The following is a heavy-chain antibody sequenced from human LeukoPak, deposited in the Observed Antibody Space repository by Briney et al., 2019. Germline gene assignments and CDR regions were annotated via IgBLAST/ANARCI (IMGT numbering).Heavy chain of an antibody. V-gene: IGHV4-59*01. CDR2: IYYSGST. CDR1: GGSISSYY. J-gene: IGHJ4*02. Sequence: PSETLSLTCTVSGGSISSYYWSWIRQPPGKGLEWIGYIYYSGSTNYNPSLKSRVTISVGTSKNQFSLKLSSVTAADTAVYYCARVLGDSSGYYSLLWGQGTLATVSS. CDR3: ARVLGDSSGYYSLL. D-gene: IGHD3-22*01.